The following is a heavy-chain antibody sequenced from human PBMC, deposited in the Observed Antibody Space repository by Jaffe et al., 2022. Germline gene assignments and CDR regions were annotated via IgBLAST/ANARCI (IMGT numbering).Heavy chain of an antibody. D-gene: IGHD3-10*01. V-gene: IGHV3-21*01. J-gene: IGHJ3*02. CDR2: ISSSSSYI. CDR1: GFTFSSYS. Sequence: EVQLVESGGGLVKPGGSLRLSCAASGFTFSSYSMNWVRQAPGKGLEWVSSISSSSSYIYYADSVKGRFTISRDNAKNSLYLQMNSLRAEDTAVYYCARIYLLRNYYGSGKSVAGTANYDAFDIWGQGTMVTVSS. CDR3: ARIYLLRNYYGSGKSVAGTANYDAFDI.